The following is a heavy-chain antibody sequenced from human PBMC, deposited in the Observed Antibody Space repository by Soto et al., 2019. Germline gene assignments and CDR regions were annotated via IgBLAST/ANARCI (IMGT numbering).Heavy chain of an antibody. J-gene: IGHJ4*02. V-gene: IGHV3-15*01. Sequence: EVQLVESGGGLVKPGGSLRLSCAASGFTFSNAWMSWVRQAPGKGLEWVGRIKSKTDGGITDYAAPVKGRFTISRDDSKNTLYLQMNSLKTEDTAVYYCTTDGNPAYYYDIADYWGQGTLVTVSS. CDR2: IKSKTDGGIT. D-gene: IGHD3-22*01. CDR1: GFTFSNAW. CDR3: TTDGNPAYYYDIADY.